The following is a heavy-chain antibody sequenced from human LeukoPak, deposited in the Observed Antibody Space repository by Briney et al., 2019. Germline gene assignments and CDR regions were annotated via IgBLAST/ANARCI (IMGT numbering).Heavy chain of an antibody. CDR3: AKDRVSSASPRGAWFDP. Sequence: GGSLRLSCAASGFTVSSNYMSWVRQAPGKGLEWVSVIYSGGSTYYADSVKGRFTISRDNSKNTLYLQMNSLRAEDTAVYYCAKDRVSSASPRGAWFDPWGQGTLVTVSS. J-gene: IGHJ5*02. CDR1: GFTVSSNY. D-gene: IGHD3-16*01. V-gene: IGHV3-66*01. CDR2: IYSGGST.